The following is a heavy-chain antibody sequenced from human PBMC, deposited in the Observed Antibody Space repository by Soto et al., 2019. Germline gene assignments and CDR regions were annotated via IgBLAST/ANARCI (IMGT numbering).Heavy chain of an antibody. J-gene: IGHJ6*02. CDR2: ISDDGSNK. CDR3: AKRGYYYYAMDV. Sequence: GGSLRLSCAASGFSFSNNGMHWVRQAPGKGLEWVALISDDGSNKFYRESVKGRFTISRDNSKNTLYLQMNSLTIEYTAMYYCAKRGYYYYAMDVWGQGTTVTVSS. V-gene: IGHV3-30*18. CDR1: GFSFSNNG. D-gene: IGHD3-10*01.